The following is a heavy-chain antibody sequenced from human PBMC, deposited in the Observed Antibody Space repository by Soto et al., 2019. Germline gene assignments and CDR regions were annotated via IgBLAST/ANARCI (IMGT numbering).Heavy chain of an antibody. CDR3: ARLVDIVATITYEYYNYYMDV. D-gene: IGHD5-12*01. Sequence: PSETLPLTCTVSGGSVSRGSHYWSWIRQPPGKGLECIGYFYYSGSTSCTPALKMRSTISVYRSRNRSSLKLDTTTPADTAVYYCARLVDIVATITYEYYNYYMDVWGQGTTVTVSS. J-gene: IGHJ6*02. CDR1: GGSVSRGSHY. V-gene: IGHV4-61*01. CDR2: FYYSGST.